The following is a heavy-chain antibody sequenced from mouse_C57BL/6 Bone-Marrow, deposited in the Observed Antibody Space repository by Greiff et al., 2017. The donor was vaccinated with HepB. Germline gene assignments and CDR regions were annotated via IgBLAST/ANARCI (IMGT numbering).Heavy chain of an antibody. V-gene: IGHV1-53*01. Sequence: QVQLQQPGTELVKPGASVKLSCKASGYTFTSYWMHWVKQRPGQGLEWIGNINPSNGGTNYNEKFKGKATLTVDKSSSTAYMQLSSLTSEDSAVYYCATVDVTTVVPDYWGQGTTLTVSS. CDR2: INPSNGGT. CDR1: GYTFTSYW. D-gene: IGHD1-1*01. J-gene: IGHJ2*01. CDR3: ATVDVTTVVPDY.